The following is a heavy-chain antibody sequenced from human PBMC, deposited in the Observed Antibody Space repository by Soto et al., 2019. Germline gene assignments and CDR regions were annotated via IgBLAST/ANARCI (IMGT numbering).Heavy chain of an antibody. CDR1: GGSVSSGDFY. D-gene: IGHD5-18*01. CDR3: ARIPVDTARIYWFDH. J-gene: IGHJ5*02. V-gene: IGHV4-61*08. CDR2: IYYSGST. Sequence: SETLSLTCTVSGGSVSSGDFYWSWIRQPPGKGLEWIGDIYYSGSTNYNPSLKSRATISVDTSKNQFSLKVSSVTAADTAVYYCARIPVDTARIYWFDHWGQGTLVTVSS.